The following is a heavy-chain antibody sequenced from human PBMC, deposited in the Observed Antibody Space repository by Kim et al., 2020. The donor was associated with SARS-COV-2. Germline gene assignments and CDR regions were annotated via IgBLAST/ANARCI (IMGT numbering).Heavy chain of an antibody. D-gene: IGHD3-10*01. CDR1: GGSISSYY. CDR3: ARVGDGLIHGMDV. Sequence: SETLSLTCTVSGGSISSYYWSWIRQPPGKGLEWIGYIYYSGSTNYNPSLKSRVTISVDTSKNQFSLKLSSVTAADTAVYYCARVGDGLIHGMDVWGQGTTVTVSS. V-gene: IGHV4-59*01. CDR2: IYYSGST. J-gene: IGHJ6*02.